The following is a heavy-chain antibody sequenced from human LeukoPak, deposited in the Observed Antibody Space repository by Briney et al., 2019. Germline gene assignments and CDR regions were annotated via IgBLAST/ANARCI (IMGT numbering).Heavy chain of an antibody. Sequence: PGGSLRLSCAASGFTFSSYWVSWVRQAPGEGLEWVANIKQDGSEKYYVDSVKGRFTISRDNAKNSLYLQMNSLRAEDTAVYYCARDLNIVGATWSDYWGQGTLVTVSS. CDR1: GFTFSSYW. V-gene: IGHV3-7*01. CDR3: ARDLNIVGATWSDY. J-gene: IGHJ4*02. CDR2: IKQDGSEK. D-gene: IGHD1-26*01.